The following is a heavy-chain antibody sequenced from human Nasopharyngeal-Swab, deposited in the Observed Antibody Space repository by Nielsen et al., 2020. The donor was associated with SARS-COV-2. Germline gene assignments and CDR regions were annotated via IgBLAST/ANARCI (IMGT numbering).Heavy chain of an antibody. CDR2: ISSSSSYI. J-gene: IGHJ6*02. CDR1: GFTFNNYN. CDR3: ARDGLDYDFWSAYFMDV. D-gene: IGHD3-3*01. V-gene: IGHV3-21*01. Sequence: GGSLRLSCAASGFTFNNYNFNWVRQAPGKGLEWVSSISSSSSYIYYADSVKGRFTISRDNTKNSLSLQMNSLRVEDTAVYYCARDGLDYDFWSAYFMDVWGQGTTVIVSS.